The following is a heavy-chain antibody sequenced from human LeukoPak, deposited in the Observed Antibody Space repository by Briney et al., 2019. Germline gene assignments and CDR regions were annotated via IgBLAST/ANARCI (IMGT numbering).Heavy chain of an antibody. CDR2: IIPIFGTA. D-gene: IGHD3-9*01. Sequence: SVKVSCKASGGTFSSYAISWVRQAPGPGLEWMGGIIPIFGTANYAQKFQGRVTITTDESTSTAYMELSSLRSEDTAVYYCARVGYDILTGYYNSHLDYWGQGTLVTVSS. V-gene: IGHV1-69*05. CDR3: ARVGYDILTGYYNSHLDY. J-gene: IGHJ4*02. CDR1: GGTFSSYA.